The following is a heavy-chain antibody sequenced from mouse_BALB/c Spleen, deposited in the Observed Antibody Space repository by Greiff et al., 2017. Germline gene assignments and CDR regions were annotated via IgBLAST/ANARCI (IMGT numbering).Heavy chain of an antibody. J-gene: IGHJ2*01. CDR2: ISSGGSYT. CDR3: TRADYHYFDY. V-gene: IGHV5-6-4*01. D-gene: IGHD2-4*01. CDR1: GFTFSSYT. Sequence: EVQVVESGGGLVKPGGSLKLSCAASGFTFSSYTMSWVRQTPEKRLEWVATISSGGSYTYYPDSVKGRFTISRDNAKNTLYLQMSSLKSEDTAMYYCTRADYHYFDYWGQGTTLTVSS.